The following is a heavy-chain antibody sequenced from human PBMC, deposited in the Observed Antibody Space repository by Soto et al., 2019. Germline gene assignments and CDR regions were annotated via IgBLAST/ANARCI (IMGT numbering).Heavy chain of an antibody. D-gene: IGHD6-13*01. V-gene: IGHV3-30-3*01. CDR3: ARDRVTEAGTLDY. Sequence: PGGAVKRSCAASGFTFSSYAMHWVRQAPGKGLEWVAVTSKDGSNKYYADSVKGRFTISRDNSKNTLYLQMNSLRAEDTAMYYCARDRVTEAGTLDYWGQGTLVTVSS. J-gene: IGHJ4*02. CDR2: TSKDGSNK. CDR1: GFTFSSYA.